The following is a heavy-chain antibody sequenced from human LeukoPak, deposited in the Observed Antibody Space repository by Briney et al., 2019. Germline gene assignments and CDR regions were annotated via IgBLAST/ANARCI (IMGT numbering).Heavy chain of an antibody. V-gene: IGHV3-21*01. J-gene: IGHJ5*02. D-gene: IGHD6-19*01. Sequence: GGSLRLSCAASGFTFSSYMMNWVRQAPGKGLEWVSSISTSSSYIYYADSVKGRFTISRDNAKNSLFLQMNSLRAEDTAVYYCARDGSGWSNWFDPWGQGTLVTVSS. CDR1: GFTFSSYM. CDR2: ISTSSSYI. CDR3: ARDGSGWSNWFDP.